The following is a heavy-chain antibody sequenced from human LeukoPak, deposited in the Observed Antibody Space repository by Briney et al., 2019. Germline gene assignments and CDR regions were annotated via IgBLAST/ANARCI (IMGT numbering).Heavy chain of an antibody. CDR3: ARRLVTADLDY. Sequence: SSETLSLTCAVYGGSFSGYYWSWIRHPPGKGLEWIGEINHSGSTNYNPSLKSRVTISVDTSKNQFSLKLSSVTAADTAVYYCARRLVTADLDYWGQGTLVTVSS. CDR1: GGSFSGYY. CDR2: INHSGST. D-gene: IGHD1-14*01. V-gene: IGHV4-34*01. J-gene: IGHJ4*02.